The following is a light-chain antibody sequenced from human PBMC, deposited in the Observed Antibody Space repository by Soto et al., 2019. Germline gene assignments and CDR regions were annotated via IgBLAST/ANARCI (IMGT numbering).Light chain of an antibody. CDR2: DAS. CDR3: QQYTTYPYT. V-gene: IGKV1-5*01. CDR1: QRFTNF. J-gene: IGKJ2*01. Sequence: DIQITQSPSTLSASVWDRITITCRVSQRFTNFLDWYQQKPVKAPNLLIYDASRLQSGIPSRFSCSGSGTEFTLTISSLQPDDFATYYCQQYTTYPYTFGQGTKLEIK.